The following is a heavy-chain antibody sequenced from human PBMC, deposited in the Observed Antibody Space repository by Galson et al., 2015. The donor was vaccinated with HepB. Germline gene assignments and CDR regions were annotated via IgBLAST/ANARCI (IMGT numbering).Heavy chain of an antibody. Sequence: SLRLSCAASGFTFSSYAMSWVRQAPGKGLEWVPAISGSGGSTYYADSVKGRFTISRDNSKNTLYLQMNSLRAEDTAVYYCANVGGMIVGNDAFDIWGQGTMVTVSS. CDR2: ISGSGGST. V-gene: IGHV3-23*01. CDR1: GFTFSSYA. J-gene: IGHJ3*02. CDR3: ANVGGMIVGNDAFDI. D-gene: IGHD3-22*01.